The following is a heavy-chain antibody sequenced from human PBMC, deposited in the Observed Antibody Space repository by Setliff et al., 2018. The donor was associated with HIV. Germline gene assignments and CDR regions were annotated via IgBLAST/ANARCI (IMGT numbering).Heavy chain of an antibody. J-gene: IGHJ3*02. D-gene: IGHD1-26*01. CDR1: GYSFTNYW. Sequence: LKISCKGSGYSFTNYWIDWVRQMPGKGLEWMGIIYPCDSDTRYSPSFQGQVTISAEKSISTAYLQWSSLKASDTAMYYCARLDSGSYFRSSYSFDIWGQGTMVTVSS. CDR3: ARLDSGSYFRSSYSFDI. V-gene: IGHV5-51*01. CDR2: IYPCDSDT.